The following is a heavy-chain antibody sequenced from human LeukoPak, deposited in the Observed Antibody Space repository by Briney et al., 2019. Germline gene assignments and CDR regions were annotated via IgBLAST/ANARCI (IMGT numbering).Heavy chain of an antibody. CDR3: ARVMYYDSSGYPPFDY. D-gene: IGHD3-22*01. J-gene: IGHJ4*02. Sequence: ASVKVSCKASGYTFTSYGISWVRQAPGQGLEWMGWISAYNGNTNYAQKLQGRVTMTTDTSTSTAYMELRGLRSDDTAVYYCARVMYYDSSGYPPFDYWGQGTLVTVSS. V-gene: IGHV1-18*01. CDR2: ISAYNGNT. CDR1: GYTFTSYG.